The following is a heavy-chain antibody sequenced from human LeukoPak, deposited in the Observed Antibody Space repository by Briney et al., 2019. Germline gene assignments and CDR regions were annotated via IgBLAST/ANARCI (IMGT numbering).Heavy chain of an antibody. Sequence: GGSLRLSCAASGFTFSSYEMNWVSQAPGKGLEWVSYISSSGSTIYYADSVKGRFTISRDNAKNSLYLQMNSLRAEDTAVYCCARVPYGYSYGSYYFDYWGQGTLVTVSS. D-gene: IGHD5-18*01. CDR2: ISSSGSTI. V-gene: IGHV3-48*03. CDR1: GFTFSSYE. CDR3: ARVPYGYSYGSYYFDY. J-gene: IGHJ4*02.